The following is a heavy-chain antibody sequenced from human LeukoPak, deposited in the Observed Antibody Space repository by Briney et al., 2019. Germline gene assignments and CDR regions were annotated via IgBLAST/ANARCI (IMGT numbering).Heavy chain of an antibody. V-gene: IGHV3-30*04. J-gene: IGHJ6*04. CDR2: ISYDGSNK. CDR3: ARDGGGAAMVRGVIQYYYYYGMDV. Sequence: GGSLRLSCAASGFTFSSYAMHWVRQAPGKGLGWVAVISYDGSNKYYADSVKGRFTISRDNSKNTLYLQMNSLRAEDTAVYYCARDGGGAAMVRGVIQYYYYYGMDVWGKGTTVTVSS. CDR1: GFTFSSYA. D-gene: IGHD3-10*01.